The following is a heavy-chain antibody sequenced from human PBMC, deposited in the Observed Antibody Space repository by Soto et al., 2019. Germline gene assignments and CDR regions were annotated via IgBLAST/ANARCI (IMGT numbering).Heavy chain of an antibody. CDR1: GVSISSRGYY. D-gene: IGHD6-6*01. CDR2: IYYSGST. J-gene: IGHJ4*02. CDR3: TRDRSSSSSVLDY. V-gene: IGHV4-31*03. Sequence: QVQLQESGPGVVKPSQTLSLTCTVSGVSISSRGYYWSCIRQHPGKGLEWIGYIYYSGSTYYPPSLESRVTISVDTPKNKFPLKLSSVTAADTDLYYWTRDRSSSSSVLDYWGQGTLVTVSS.